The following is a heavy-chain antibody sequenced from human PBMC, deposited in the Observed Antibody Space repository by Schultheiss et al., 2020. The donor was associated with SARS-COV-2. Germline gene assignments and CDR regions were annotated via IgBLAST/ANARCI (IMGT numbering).Heavy chain of an antibody. Sequence: SETLSLTCTVYGGSISSSSYYWGWIRQPPGKGLEWIGSIYYSGSTYYNPSLKSRVTISVDTSKNQFSLKLSSVTAADTAVYYCAKSFCTGGSCPEYFQYWGQGTLVTVSS. CDR1: GGSISSSSYY. CDR3: AKSFCTGGSCPEYFQY. CDR2: IYYSGST. V-gene: IGHV4-39*01. D-gene: IGHD2-15*01. J-gene: IGHJ1*01.